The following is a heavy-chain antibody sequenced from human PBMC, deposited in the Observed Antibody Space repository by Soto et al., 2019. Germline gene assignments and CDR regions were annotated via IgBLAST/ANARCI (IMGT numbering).Heavy chain of an antibody. CDR3: AKEDSIAVAGISYFDY. CDR1: GFTFSSYG. CDR2: ISYDGSNK. Sequence: SLRLSCAASGFTFSSYGMHWVRQAPGKGLEWVAVISYDGSNKYYADSVKGRFTISRDNSKNTLYLQMNSLRAEDTAVYYCAKEDSIAVAGISYFDYWGQGTLVTVSS. D-gene: IGHD6-19*01. J-gene: IGHJ4*02. V-gene: IGHV3-30*18.